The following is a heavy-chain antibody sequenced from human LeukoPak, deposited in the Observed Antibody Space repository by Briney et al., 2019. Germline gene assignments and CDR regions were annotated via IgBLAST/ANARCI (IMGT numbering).Heavy chain of an antibody. CDR1: GYTLTSYD. J-gene: IGHJ4*02. V-gene: IGHV1-8*01. CDR3: TRETSSRYFDY. CDR2: MNPNSGRT. Sequence: ASVKVSCKASGYTLTSYDINWVRPATGQGLEWMGWMNPNSGRTGYAQNFQGRITITRNTSISTAYLELSSLRSDDTAVYYCTRETSSRYFDYWGQGTLVTVSS.